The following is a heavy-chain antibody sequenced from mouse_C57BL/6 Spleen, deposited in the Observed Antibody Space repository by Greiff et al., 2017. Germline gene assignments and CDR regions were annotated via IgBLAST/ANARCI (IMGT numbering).Heavy chain of an antibody. Sequence: QVQLQQPGAELVQPGASVKMSCKASGYTFTSYWITWVKQRPGQGLEWIGDIYPVSGSTNYNEKFKSKATLTVDTSSSTAYMQLSSLTSEDSAVYYCATYYYGSSYGAYWGQGTLVTVSA. D-gene: IGHD1-1*01. J-gene: IGHJ3*01. CDR3: ATYYYGSSYGAY. CDR1: GYTFTSYW. CDR2: IYPVSGST. V-gene: IGHV1-55*01.